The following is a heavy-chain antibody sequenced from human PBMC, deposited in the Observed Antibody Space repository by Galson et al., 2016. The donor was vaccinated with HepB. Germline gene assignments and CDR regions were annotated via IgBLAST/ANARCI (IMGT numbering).Heavy chain of an antibody. Sequence: SETLSLTCSVSGASVRSNSFYWAWIRQPPGKGLEWIGSIYYSGRTYNNPSLKSRVTMSVDTSKNYFSLKLTSVTAADTAVYYCARQIITAAGDYWGQGTLVTVSS. CDR3: ARQIITAAGDY. CDR1: GASVRSNSFY. V-gene: IGHV4-39*01. J-gene: IGHJ4*02. CDR2: IYYSGRT. D-gene: IGHD6-13*01.